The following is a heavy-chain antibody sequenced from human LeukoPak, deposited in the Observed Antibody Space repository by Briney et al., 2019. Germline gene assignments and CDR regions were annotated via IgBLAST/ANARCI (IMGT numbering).Heavy chain of an antibody. CDR2: INGDGSST. Sequence: GGSLRLSCAVSGIPFKPYHISWVPQARGKGLEWGSNINGDGSSTYYADSVKCRFTISIDNSKNTLSLQMNSLRVEDTAVYYCAKWGAQAGIYRAVDCWGRGTLVTVSS. V-gene: IGHV3-23*01. CDR3: AKWGAQAGIYRAVDC. D-gene: IGHD3-10*01. CDR1: GIPFKPYH. J-gene: IGHJ4*02.